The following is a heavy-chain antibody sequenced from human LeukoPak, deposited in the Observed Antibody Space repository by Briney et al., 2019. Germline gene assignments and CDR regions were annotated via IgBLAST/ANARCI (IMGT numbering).Heavy chain of an antibody. D-gene: IGHD6-6*01. CDR3: ARGRGSSSESAFDI. Sequence: SQTLSLTCTVSGGSISSGSYYWSWIRQPPGKGLEWIGYIYHSGSTYYNPSLKSRVTISVDRSKNQFSLKLSSVTAADTAVYYCARGRGSSSESAFDIWGQGTMVTVSS. CDR1: GGSISSGSYY. CDR2: IYHSGST. V-gene: IGHV4-30-2*01. J-gene: IGHJ3*02.